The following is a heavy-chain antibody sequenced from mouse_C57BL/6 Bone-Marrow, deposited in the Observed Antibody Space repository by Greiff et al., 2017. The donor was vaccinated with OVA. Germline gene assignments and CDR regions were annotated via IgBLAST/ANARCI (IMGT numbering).Heavy chain of an antibody. Sequence: EVKLQESGPGLVKPSQSLSLTCSVTGYSITSGYYWNWIRQFPGNKLEWMGYISYDGSNNYNPSLKNRISITRDTSKNQFFLKLNSVTTEDTATYYCARARFTTVVATPYYFDYWGQGTTLTVSS. CDR1: GYSITSGYY. D-gene: IGHD1-1*01. CDR3: ARARFTTVVATPYYFDY. CDR2: ISYDGSN. J-gene: IGHJ2*01. V-gene: IGHV3-6*01.